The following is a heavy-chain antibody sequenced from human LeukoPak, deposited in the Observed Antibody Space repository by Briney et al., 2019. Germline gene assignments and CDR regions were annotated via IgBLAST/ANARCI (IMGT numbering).Heavy chain of an antibody. J-gene: IGHJ4*02. Sequence: KPSETLSLTCAVYGGSFSGYYWSWIRQPPGKGLEWIGEINQSGSTNYNPSLKSRVTISADTSKNQFSLRLSSVTAADTAVYYCARGGYCGGDCYFYYWGQGTLVTVSS. D-gene: IGHD2-21*02. CDR2: INQSGST. CDR1: GGSFSGYY. CDR3: ARGGYCGGDCYFYY. V-gene: IGHV4-34*01.